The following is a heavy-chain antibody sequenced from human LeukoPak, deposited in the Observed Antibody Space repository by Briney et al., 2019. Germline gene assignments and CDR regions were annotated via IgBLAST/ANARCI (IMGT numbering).Heavy chain of an antibody. J-gene: IGHJ4*02. Sequence: ASVKVFCKASGYTFTSYDINWVRQATGQGVEWMGWMNPNSGNTGYAQKFQGGVTMTRNTSISTAYMELSSLRSEDTAVYYCASKLWFGEFPFDYWGQGTLVTVSS. V-gene: IGHV1-8*01. D-gene: IGHD3-10*01. CDR3: ASKLWFGEFPFDY. CDR2: MNPNSGNT. CDR1: GYTFTSYD.